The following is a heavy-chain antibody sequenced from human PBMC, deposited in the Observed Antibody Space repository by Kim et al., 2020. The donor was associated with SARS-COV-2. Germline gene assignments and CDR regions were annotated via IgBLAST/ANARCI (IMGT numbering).Heavy chain of an antibody. Sequence: ASVKVSCKASGYTFTSYYMHWVRQAPGQGLEWMGIINPSGGSTSYAQKFQGRVTMTRDTSTSTVYMELSSLRSEDTAVYYCARDRLAGTTPLGGWFDPWGQGTLVTVSS. D-gene: IGHD1-1*01. CDR2: INPSGGST. J-gene: IGHJ5*02. CDR3: ARDRLAGTTPLGGWFDP. V-gene: IGHV1-46*01. CDR1: GYTFTSYY.